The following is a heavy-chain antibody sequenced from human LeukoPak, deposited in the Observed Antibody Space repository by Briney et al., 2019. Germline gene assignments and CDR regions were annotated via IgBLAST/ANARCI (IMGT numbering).Heavy chain of an antibody. CDR2: INPNSGGT. CDR1: GYTFTGYY. D-gene: IGHD2-2*01. CDR3: AKGYCSSTSCHDWFDP. J-gene: IGHJ5*02. Sequence: ASVKLSCKASGYTFTGYYMHWVRQAPGQGLEWMGWINPNSGGTNYAQKFQGRVTMTRDTSISTAYMELSRLRSDDTAVYYCAKGYCSSTSCHDWFDPWGQGTLVTVSS. V-gene: IGHV1-2*02.